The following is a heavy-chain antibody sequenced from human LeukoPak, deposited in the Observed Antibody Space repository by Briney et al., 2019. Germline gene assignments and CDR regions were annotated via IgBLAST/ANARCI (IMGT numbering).Heavy chain of an antibody. Sequence: ASVKVSCKASGYTFTSHDINWVRQATGQGLEWMGWMNPNSGYTGYEQKFQGRVTMTRDTSTSTAYMELSSLRSEDTAVYYCARGVAGSPPFDYWGQGTLVTVSS. D-gene: IGHD6-19*01. J-gene: IGHJ4*02. CDR2: MNPNSGYT. CDR3: ARGVAGSPPFDY. V-gene: IGHV1-8*01. CDR1: GYTFTSHD.